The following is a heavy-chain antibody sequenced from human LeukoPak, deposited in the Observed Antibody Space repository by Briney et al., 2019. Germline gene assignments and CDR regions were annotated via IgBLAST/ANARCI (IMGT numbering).Heavy chain of an antibody. CDR2: ISGSGGST. Sequence: GGSLRLSCAASGFTFSSYAMTWVRQPPGKGLDRVSAISGSGGSTYYADSVKGRLTISRDNSKNTLYLQMNSLRAEDTAVYYCAKTNSGSHYYYYYGMDVWGKGTTVTVSS. CDR1: GFTFSSYA. V-gene: IGHV3-23*01. CDR3: AKTNSGSHYYYYYGMDV. D-gene: IGHD1-26*01. J-gene: IGHJ6*04.